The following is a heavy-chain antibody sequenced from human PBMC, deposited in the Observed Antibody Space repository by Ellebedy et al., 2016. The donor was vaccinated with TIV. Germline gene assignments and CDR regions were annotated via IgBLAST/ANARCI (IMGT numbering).Heavy chain of an antibody. CDR1: GFTFNTYA. J-gene: IGHJ4*02. CDR3: AKDLSWGGTYLDY. Sequence: GGSLRLSXAASGFTFNTYAMNWVRQAPGKGLEWVSSISSTSYRSNYADSVKGRFTISRDNSKNTLFLQMDSLRAEDTAIYYCAKDLSWGGTYLDYWGQGTLVTVSS. CDR2: ISSTSYRS. D-gene: IGHD3-16*01. V-gene: IGHV3-23*01.